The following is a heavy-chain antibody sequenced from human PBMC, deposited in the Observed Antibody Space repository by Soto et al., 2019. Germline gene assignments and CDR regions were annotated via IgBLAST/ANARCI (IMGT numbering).Heavy chain of an antibody. CDR3: ARGPTDYYDNSGDYFLDY. V-gene: IGHV1-18*01. J-gene: IGHJ4*02. D-gene: IGHD3-22*01. CDR1: GYTFTTYG. Sequence: QVQLVQSGAEVKKPGASVKVSCNASGYTFTTYGMSWVRQAPGQGRDWMGRISTYNGNTKYAERLQGRVTMTTDTTTSTAYRELRSLRSDATAVYYCARGPTDYYDNSGDYFLDYWGQGTLVTVSS. CDR2: ISTYNGNT.